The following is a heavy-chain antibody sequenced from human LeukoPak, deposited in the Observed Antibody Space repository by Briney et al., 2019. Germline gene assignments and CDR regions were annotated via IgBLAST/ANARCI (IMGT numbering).Heavy chain of an antibody. CDR2: IAHDGTR. CDR1: GGSIDMTNY. CDR3: TRENRPFCPFAY. Sequence: SETLSLTCGVSGGSIDMTNYWSWVRQAPGKGLEWIGEIAHDGTRNYNASLRSRVAMSLDRANNQFSLSLTPVTAADTAVYYCTRENRPFCPFAYWGQGVLVTVSS. D-gene: IGHD2/OR15-2a*01. J-gene: IGHJ4*02. V-gene: IGHV4-4*02.